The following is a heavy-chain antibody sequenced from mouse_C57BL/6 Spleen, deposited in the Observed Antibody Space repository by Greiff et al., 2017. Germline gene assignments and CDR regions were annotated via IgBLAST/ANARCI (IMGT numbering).Heavy chain of an antibody. D-gene: IGHD1-2*01. CDR2: INPSSGYT. V-gene: IGHV1-4*01. Sequence: QVQLQQSGAELARPGASVKMSCKASGYTFTSYTMHWVKQRPGQGLEWIGYINPSSGYTKYNQKFKDKATLTADKSSSTAYMQLSSLTSEDSAVXYCARSLRNYDGVYYAMDDWGQGTSVTVSS. CDR3: ARSLRNYDGVYYAMDD. J-gene: IGHJ4*01. CDR1: GYTFTSYT.